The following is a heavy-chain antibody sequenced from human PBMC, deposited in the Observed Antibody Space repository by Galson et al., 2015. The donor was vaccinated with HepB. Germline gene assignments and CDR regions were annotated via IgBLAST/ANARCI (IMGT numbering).Heavy chain of an antibody. CDR2: ISAYNGNT. Sequence: SVKVSCKASGYSFTSYGITWVRQAPGQGLEWMGWISAYNGNTNYAQKLQGRVTITADESTSTAYMELSSLRSEDTAVYYCARDLGPSYDSGSYSHAGYWGQGTLVTVSS. CDR1: GYSFTSYG. V-gene: IGHV1-18*01. J-gene: IGHJ4*02. CDR3: ARDLGPSYDSGSYSHAGY. D-gene: IGHD1-26*01.